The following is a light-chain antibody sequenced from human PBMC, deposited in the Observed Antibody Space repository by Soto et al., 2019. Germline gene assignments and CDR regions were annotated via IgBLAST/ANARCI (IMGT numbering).Light chain of an antibody. CDR1: QSVSIN. Sequence: EIVLTQSPATLSVSPGETVTLSCRASQSVSINVAWYQQKPGQSPRLLISGASTRATGIPASFSGSGSGTDFTLTISSLQSEDFAIFFCQQYYNWPRTFGQGTKVEIK. J-gene: IGKJ1*01. V-gene: IGKV3-15*01. CDR3: QQYYNWPRT. CDR2: GAS.